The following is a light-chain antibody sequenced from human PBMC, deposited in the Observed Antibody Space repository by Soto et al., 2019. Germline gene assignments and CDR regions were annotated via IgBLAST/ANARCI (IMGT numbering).Light chain of an antibody. J-gene: IGLJ1*01. CDR2: EVS. CDR1: TSDVGAYNY. Sequence: SSLTQPASVTGSHGQSLTISFTGSTSDVGAYNYVSWYKHNPGQAPQLMIYEVSNRHSGVSNRFSGSKSANTASLTISGLQAFDEGDYYCSSKTSSSWPIVFGTGSKVTGL. V-gene: IGLV2-14*01. CDR3: SSKTSSSWPIV.